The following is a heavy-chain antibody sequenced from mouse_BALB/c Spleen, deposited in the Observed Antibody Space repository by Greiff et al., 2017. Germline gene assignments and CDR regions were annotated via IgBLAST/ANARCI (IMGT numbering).Heavy chain of an antibody. CDR1: GFTFTDYY. CDR3: ARDNQGGFAY. J-gene: IGHJ3*01. V-gene: IGHV7-3*02. Sequence: EVMLVESGGGLVQPGGSLRLSCATSGFTFTDYYMSWVRQPPGKALEWLGFIRNKANGYTTEYSASVKGRFTISRDNSQSILYLQMNTLRAEDSATYYCARDNQGGFAYWGQGTLVTVSA. D-gene: IGHD3-2*02. CDR2: IRNKANGYTT.